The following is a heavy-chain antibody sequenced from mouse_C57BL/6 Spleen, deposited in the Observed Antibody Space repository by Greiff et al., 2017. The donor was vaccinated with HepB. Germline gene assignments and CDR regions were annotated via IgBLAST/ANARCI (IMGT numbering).Heavy chain of an antibody. V-gene: IGHV14-3*01. CDR2: IDPANGNT. D-gene: IGHD1-1*01. CDR3: ARGYSGRSYGAMGD. CDR1: GFNIKNTY. J-gene: IGHJ4*01. Sequence: EVQLQQSVAELVRPGASVKLSCTASGFNIKNTYMHWVKQRPEQGLEWIGRIDPANGNTQSAPKFPGQATITADTSSTTAYLQLSSLTSEDTALYFGARGYSGRSYGAMGDWGQGTSVTVST.